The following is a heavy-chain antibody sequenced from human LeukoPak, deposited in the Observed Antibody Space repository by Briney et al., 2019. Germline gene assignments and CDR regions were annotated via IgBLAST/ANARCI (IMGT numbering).Heavy chain of an antibody. Sequence: ASVKVSCKASGYTFTGYYMHWVRQAPGQGLEWMGWINPNSGGTNYAQKFQGRVTMTRDTSISTAYMELSRLRSDDTAVYYCARESDSSAPDAFDIWGQGTMVTVSS. V-gene: IGHV1-2*02. CDR2: INPNSGGT. CDR1: GYTFTGYY. D-gene: IGHD3-22*01. CDR3: ARESDSSAPDAFDI. J-gene: IGHJ3*02.